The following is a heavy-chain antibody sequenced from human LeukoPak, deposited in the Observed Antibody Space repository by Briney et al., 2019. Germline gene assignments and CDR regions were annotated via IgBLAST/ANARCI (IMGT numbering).Heavy chain of an antibody. V-gene: IGHV3-21*06. D-gene: IGHD1-14*01. CDR1: GLTFSSYS. CDR2: ISSGSSYI. CDR3: ATETNGRHYDY. Sequence: NTGGSLRLSCAASGLTFSSYSMNWVRQAPGKGLEWVSSISSGSSYIYYADSVKGRFTISRDNANNFLYLQMNSLRAEDTAVYYCATETNGRHYDYWGQGTLLTVSS. J-gene: IGHJ4*02.